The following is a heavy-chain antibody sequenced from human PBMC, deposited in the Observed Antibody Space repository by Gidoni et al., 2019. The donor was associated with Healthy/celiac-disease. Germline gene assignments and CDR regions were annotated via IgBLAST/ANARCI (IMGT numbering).Heavy chain of an antibody. D-gene: IGHD3-22*01. CDR2: IYTSGST. CDR1: GGSISSYY. J-gene: IGHJ2*01. Sequence: QVQLQESGPGLVKPSETLSLTCTVSGGSISSYYWRWIRQPAGKGLEWIGRIYTSGSTNYNPSLKSRVTMSVDTSKNQFSLKLSSVTAADTAVYYCARADSSGYYYLWYFDLWGRGTLVTVSS. CDR3: ARADSSGYYYLWYFDL. V-gene: IGHV4-4*07.